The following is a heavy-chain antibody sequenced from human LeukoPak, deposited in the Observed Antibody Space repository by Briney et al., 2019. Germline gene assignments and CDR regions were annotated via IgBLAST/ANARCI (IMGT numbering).Heavy chain of an antibody. Sequence: AGGSLRLSCAASGFTFSSYAMSWVRQAPGKGLEWVAAISGSGGSTYYADSVKGGFTISRDNSKNTLYRQMHSLRAEDTAVYYCAKSFGDGYGRYFDYWGQETLVTVSS. CDR2: ISGSGGST. J-gene: IGHJ4*02. CDR3: AKSFGDGYGRYFDY. V-gene: IGHV3-23*01. CDR1: GFTFSSYA. D-gene: IGHD3-10*01.